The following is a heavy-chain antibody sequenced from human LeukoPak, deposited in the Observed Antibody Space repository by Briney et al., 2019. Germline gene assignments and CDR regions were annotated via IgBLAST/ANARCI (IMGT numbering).Heavy chain of an antibody. D-gene: IGHD5-24*01. CDR3: ARGTRDGYNTPFDY. J-gene: IGHJ4*02. CDR1: GGTFSSYA. V-gene: IGHV1-69*05. Sequence: SVKVSCKASGGTFSSYAISWVRQAPGQGLEWMGGIIPIFGTADYAQKFQGRVTITTDESTSTAYMELSSLRSEDTAVYYCARGTRDGYNTPFDYWGQGTLVTVSS. CDR2: IIPIFGTA.